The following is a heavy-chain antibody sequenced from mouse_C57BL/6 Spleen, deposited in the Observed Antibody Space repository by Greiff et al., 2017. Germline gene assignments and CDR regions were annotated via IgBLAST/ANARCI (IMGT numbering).Heavy chain of an antibody. V-gene: IGHV3-6*01. CDR3: ARENYGGYYAMDY. CDR1: GYSITSGYY. CDR2: ISYDGSN. Sequence: ESGPGLVKPSQSLSLTCSVTGYSITSGYYWNWIRQFPGNKLEWMGYISYDGSNNYNPSLKNRISITRDTSKNQFFLKLNSVTTEDTATYYCARENYGGYYAMDYWGQGTSVTVSS. D-gene: IGHD2-4*01. J-gene: IGHJ4*01.